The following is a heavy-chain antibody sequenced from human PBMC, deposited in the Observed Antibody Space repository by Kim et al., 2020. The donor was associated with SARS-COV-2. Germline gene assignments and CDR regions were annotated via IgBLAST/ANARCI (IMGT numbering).Heavy chain of an antibody. V-gene: IGHV3-48*04. Sequence: GGSLRLSCAASGFTFSSYSMNWVRQAPGKGLEWVSYISSSSSTIYYADSVKGRFTISRDNAKNSLYLQMNSLRAEDTAVYYCARGTPYYYGSGSYYPERYFDYWGQGTLVTVSS. J-gene: IGHJ4*02. CDR1: GFTFSSYS. D-gene: IGHD3-10*01. CDR3: ARGTPYYYGSGSYYPERYFDY. CDR2: ISSSSSTI.